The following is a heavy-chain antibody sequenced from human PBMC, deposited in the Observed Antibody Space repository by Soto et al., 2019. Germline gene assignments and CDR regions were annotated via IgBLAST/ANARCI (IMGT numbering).Heavy chain of an antibody. CDR2: IYWDDDK. V-gene: IGHV2-5*02. J-gene: IGHJ5*02. D-gene: IGHD2-15*01. Sequence: VSGPTLVNPTQTLTLTCTFSGFSLSTSGVGVGWIRQPPGKALEWLALIYWDDDKRYSPSLKSRLTITKDTSKNQVVLTMTNMDPVDTATYYCAHSDCSGGSCYVRRSWFDPWGQGTLVTVSS. CDR1: GFSLSTSGVG. CDR3: AHSDCSGGSCYVRRSWFDP.